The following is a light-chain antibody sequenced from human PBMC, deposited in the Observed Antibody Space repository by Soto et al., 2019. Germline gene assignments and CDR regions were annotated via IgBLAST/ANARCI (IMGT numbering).Light chain of an antibody. V-gene: IGLV2-14*01. J-gene: IGLJ3*02. CDR2: EVT. Sequence: QSALTQPASVSGSPGQSITISCAGTRSDIGLYNYVSWYHQPPGEAPQLLIYEVTNRPSGVSHRFSGSKAGNTASLTIPGLQGEDEGDYYCSSYTNTGPLAVFGGGTKLTVL. CDR3: SSYTNTGPLAV. CDR1: RSDIGLYNY.